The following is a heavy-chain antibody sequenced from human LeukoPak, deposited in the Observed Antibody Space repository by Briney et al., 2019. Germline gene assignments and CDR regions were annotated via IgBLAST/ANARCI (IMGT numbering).Heavy chain of an antibody. V-gene: IGHV3-23*01. Sequence: PGGSLRLSCAASGFTFSSYSMSWVRQAPGKGLEWVSAISGSGGSTYYADSVKGRFTISRDNSKNTLYLQMNSLRAEDTAVYYCARVGADSHDAFDIWGQGTMVTVSS. J-gene: IGHJ3*02. D-gene: IGHD3-10*01. CDR3: ARVGADSHDAFDI. CDR1: GFTFSSYS. CDR2: ISGSGGST.